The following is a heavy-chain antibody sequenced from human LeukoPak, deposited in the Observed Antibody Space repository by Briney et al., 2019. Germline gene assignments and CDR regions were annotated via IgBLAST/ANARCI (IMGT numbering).Heavy chain of an antibody. V-gene: IGHV3-43D*04. CDR3: AKAQGDKRLPFDY. CDR1: GFIFDDYV. D-gene: IGHD6-25*01. CDR2: ITWDGDRT. Sequence: PGGFLRLSCAASGFIFDDYVMHWVRQPPGKGLEWVSLITWDGDRTYYADSVKGRFTISRDNSKNSLYLQMNSMRVEDTALYYCAKAQGDKRLPFDYWGQGTLVTVSS. J-gene: IGHJ4*02.